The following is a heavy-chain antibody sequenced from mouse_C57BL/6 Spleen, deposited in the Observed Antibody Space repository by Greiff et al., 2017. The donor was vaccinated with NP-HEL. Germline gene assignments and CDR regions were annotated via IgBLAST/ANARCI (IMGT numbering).Heavy chain of an antibody. J-gene: IGHJ4*01. Sequence: DVKLQESGGDLVKPGGSLKLSCAASGFTFSSSGMSWVRQTPDKRLEWVATISSGGSYTYYPDSVKGRFTISRDNAKNTLYLQMSSLKSEDTAMYYCARGLSLYAMDYWGQGTSVTVSS. CDR1: GFTFSSSG. CDR2: ISSGGSYT. CDR3: ARGLSLYAMDY. D-gene: IGHD6-2*01. V-gene: IGHV5-6*02.